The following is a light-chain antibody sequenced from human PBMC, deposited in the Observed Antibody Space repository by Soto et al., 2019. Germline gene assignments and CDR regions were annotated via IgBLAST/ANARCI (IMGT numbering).Light chain of an antibody. V-gene: IGLV2-11*01. CDR3: CSYAGTTHV. CDR2: DVS. Sequence: QSALTQPPSVSGSPGQSVTISCTGTSSDIGGYNYVSWYQQLPGKAPKLMIYDVSKRPSGVPDRFSGSNSGNTASLTISGLQGEDEADYYCCSYAGTTHVFGTGTKLTVL. J-gene: IGLJ1*01. CDR1: SSDIGGYNY.